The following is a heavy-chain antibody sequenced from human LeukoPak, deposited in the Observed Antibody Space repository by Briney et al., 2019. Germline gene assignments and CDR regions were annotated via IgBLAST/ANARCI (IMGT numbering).Heavy chain of an antibody. Sequence: ASVKVSCKASGYTFTSYGISWVRQAPGQGLEWMGWISAYNGNTNYAQKLQGRVTMTTDTSTSTAYMELRSLRSDDTAVYYCARVSSLQSAVAGFGEFREIPTWFDPWGQGTLVTVSS. J-gene: IGHJ5*02. CDR2: ISAYNGNT. V-gene: IGHV1-18*01. D-gene: IGHD6-19*01. CDR3: ARVSSLQSAVAGFGEFREIPTWFDP. CDR1: GYTFTSYG.